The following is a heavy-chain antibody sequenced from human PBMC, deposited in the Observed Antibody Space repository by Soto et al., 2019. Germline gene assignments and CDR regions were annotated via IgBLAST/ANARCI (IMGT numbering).Heavy chain of an antibody. CDR1: GDSVSSTSAS. Sequence: QVQLQQSGPGLVKPSQTLSLTCAISGDSVSSTSASWNWIRQSPSRGLEWLGRTYYRSKWTNDYAVSVKSRITINPDTSKYQFSLQLSSVTPEDTAMYYCVRGYSSSFDYWGQGTLVTVSS. CDR3: VRGYSSSFDY. V-gene: IGHV6-1*01. D-gene: IGHD2-15*01. CDR2: TYYRSKWTN. J-gene: IGHJ4*02.